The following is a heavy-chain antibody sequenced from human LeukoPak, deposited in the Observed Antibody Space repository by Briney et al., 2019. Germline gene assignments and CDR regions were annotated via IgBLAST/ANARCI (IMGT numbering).Heavy chain of an antibody. D-gene: IGHD3-22*01. J-gene: IGHJ4*02. Sequence: GESLKISCKGSGYSFTSYWIGWVRQMPGKGLEWMGIIYPGDSDTRYSPSFQGQVTISADKSISTAYLQWSSLKASDTAMYYCAIARDDSSGYPTAFDYWGQGTLVTVSS. CDR2: IYPGDSDT. V-gene: IGHV5-51*01. CDR1: GYSFTSYW. CDR3: AIARDDSSGYPTAFDY.